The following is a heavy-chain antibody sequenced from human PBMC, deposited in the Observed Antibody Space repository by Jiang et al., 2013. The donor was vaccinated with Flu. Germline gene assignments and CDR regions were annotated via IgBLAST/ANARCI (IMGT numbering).Heavy chain of an antibody. Sequence: KPTQTLTLTCTFSGFSLSTSGMCVSWIRQPPGKALEWLARIDWDDDKYYSTSLKTRLTISKDTSKNQVVLTMTNMDPVDTATYYCARITSIAAAGPKSNYYYYGMDVWG. CDR3: ARITSIAAAGPKSNYYYYGMDV. J-gene: IGHJ6*02. CDR1: GFSLSTSGMC. D-gene: IGHD6-13*01. CDR2: IDWDDDK. V-gene: IGHV2-70*11.